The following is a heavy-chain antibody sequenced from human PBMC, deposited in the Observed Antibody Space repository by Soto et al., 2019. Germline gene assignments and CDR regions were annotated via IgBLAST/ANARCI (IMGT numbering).Heavy chain of an antibody. CDR1: GFTFSSYS. V-gene: IGHV3-48*01. J-gene: IGHJ6*03. CDR2: ISSSSSTI. Sequence: EVQLVESGGGLVQPGGSLRLSCAASGFTFSSYSMNWVRQAPGKGLEWVSYISSSSSTIYYADSVKGRFTISRDNAKNSLYLQMNSLRAEDTAVYYCARDIDVGGGIYYYYYVDVWGKGTTVTVSS. CDR3: ARDIDVGGGIYYYYYVDV. D-gene: IGHD2-21*01.